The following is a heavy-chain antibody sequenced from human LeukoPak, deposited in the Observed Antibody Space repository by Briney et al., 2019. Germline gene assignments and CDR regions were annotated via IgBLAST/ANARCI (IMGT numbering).Heavy chain of an antibody. D-gene: IGHD3-22*01. Sequence: ASVKVSCKASGYTFTDYYIHWVRQAPGQGLEWMGWINPNNGGTNYAQKFQGRVTMTRDTSISTAYMELSRLRSDDTAVYYCARGSTARYYYDSSGYYRGAVDYWGQGTLVTISS. V-gene: IGHV1-2*02. CDR2: INPNNGGT. CDR3: ARGSTARYYYDSSGYYRGAVDY. CDR1: GYTFTDYY. J-gene: IGHJ4*02.